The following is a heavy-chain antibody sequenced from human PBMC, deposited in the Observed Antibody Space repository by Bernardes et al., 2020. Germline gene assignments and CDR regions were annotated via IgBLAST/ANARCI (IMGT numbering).Heavy chain of an antibody. CDR2: IKGDGGTT. CDR3: TTDLSRLLPSDY. V-gene: IGHV3-15*01. J-gene: IGHJ4*02. Sequence: GGSLRLSCAASGFTFSSYWMSWVRQAPGKGLEWVANIKGDGGTTDYAAPVKGRFTISRDDSKNTLYLQMNSLKTEDTAVYYCTTDLSRLLPSDYWGQGTRVTVSA. CDR1: GFTFSSYW. D-gene: IGHD2-15*01.